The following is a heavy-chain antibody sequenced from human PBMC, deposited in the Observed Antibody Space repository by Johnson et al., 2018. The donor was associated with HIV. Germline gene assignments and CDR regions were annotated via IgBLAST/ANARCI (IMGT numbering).Heavy chain of an antibody. V-gene: IGHV3-7*01. Sequence: VQLVESGGGVVQPGRSLRLSCAASGFTFSSYWMSWVRQAPGKGLEWVANIKEDGSEKYYADSVKGRFTIPRDNSKNTLYLQMNSLRAEDTAVYYCARDKDSSGYYYNDAFDIWGQGTMVTVSS. J-gene: IGHJ3*02. CDR3: ARDKDSSGYYYNDAFDI. CDR2: IKEDGSEK. D-gene: IGHD3-22*01. CDR1: GFTFSSYW.